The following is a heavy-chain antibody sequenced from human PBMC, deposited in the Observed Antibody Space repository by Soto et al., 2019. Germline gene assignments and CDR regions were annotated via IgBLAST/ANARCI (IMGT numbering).Heavy chain of an antibody. CDR1: GFTFASHN. D-gene: IGHD2-15*01. V-gene: IGHV3-21*01. CDR3: ARGFCSGPRFPADS. J-gene: IGHJ4*02. Sequence: EVRLMESGGGLVKPGGSLRLSCIASASGFTFASHNFIWVRQAPGKGLEWVSSISSGSRDIFYGDSVEGRFTISRDNAKNTVFLQMNSLRVEDTAVYYCARGFCSGPRFPADSWGQGALVTVSS. CDR2: ISSGSRDI.